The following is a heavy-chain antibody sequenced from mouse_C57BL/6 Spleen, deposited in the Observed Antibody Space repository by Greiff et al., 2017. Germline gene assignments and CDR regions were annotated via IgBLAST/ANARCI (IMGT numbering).Heavy chain of an antibody. CDR1: GFTFSSYA. J-gene: IGHJ1*03. D-gene: IGHD1-1*01. CDR3: AGEGDYSGSSYRYFDV. CDR2: ISDGGSYT. V-gene: IGHV5-4*03. Sequence: EVKLVESGGGLVKPGGSLKLSCAASGFTFSSYAMSWVRQTPEKRLEWVATISDGGSYTYYPDNVKGRFTISRDNAKNNLYLQMSHLKSEDTAMYYCAGEGDYSGSSYRYFDVWGTGTTVTVSS.